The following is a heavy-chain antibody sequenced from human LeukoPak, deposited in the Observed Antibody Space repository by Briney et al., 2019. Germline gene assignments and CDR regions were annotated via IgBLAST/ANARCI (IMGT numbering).Heavy chain of an antibody. CDR2: ISGSGGST. CDR1: GFTFSSYS. J-gene: IGHJ4*02. CDR3: AREPQGYFDY. Sequence: GGSLRLSRAASGFTFSSYSMNWVRQAPGKGLEWVSAISGSGGSTYYADSVKGRFTISRDNSKNTLYLQMNSLRAEDTAVYYCAREPQGYFDYWGQGTLVTVSS. V-gene: IGHV3-23*01.